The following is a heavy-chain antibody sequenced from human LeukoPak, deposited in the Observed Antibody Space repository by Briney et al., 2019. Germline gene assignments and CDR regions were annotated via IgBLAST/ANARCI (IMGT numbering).Heavy chain of an antibody. V-gene: IGHV1-58*02. CDR3: AASTFDYLPDY. CDR2: IVVGSGNT. CDR1: GFTFTSPA. D-gene: IGHD3-9*01. Sequence: TSVKVSCKASGFTFTSPAMQWVRQARGQRLEWIGWIVVGSGNTNYAQKFQERVTITRDMSTSTAYMELSSLRSEDTAVYYCAASTFDYLPDYWGQGTLVTVSS. J-gene: IGHJ4*02.